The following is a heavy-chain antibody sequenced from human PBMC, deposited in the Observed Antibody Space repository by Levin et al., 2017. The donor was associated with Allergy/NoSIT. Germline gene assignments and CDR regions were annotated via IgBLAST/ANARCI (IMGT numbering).Heavy chain of an antibody. CDR3: ARALGGELGILETGDWYFDL. D-gene: IGHD7-27*01. V-gene: IGHV3-13*04. CDR2: IGTAGDT. J-gene: IGHJ2*01. Sequence: ETLSLTCAASGFTFSSYDMHWVRQATGKGLEWVSAIGTAGDTYYPGSVKGRFTISRENAKNSLYLQMNSLRAGDTAVYYCARALGGELGILETGDWYFDLWGRGTLVTVSS. CDR1: GFTFSSYD.